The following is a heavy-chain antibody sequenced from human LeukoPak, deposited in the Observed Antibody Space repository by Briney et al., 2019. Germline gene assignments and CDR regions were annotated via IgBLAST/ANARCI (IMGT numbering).Heavy chain of an antibody. CDR2: IYYSGST. CDR3: ARLKAGSRGYFQH. Sequence: PSETLSPTCTVSGGSISSSSYYWGWIRQPPGKGLEWIGSIYYSGSTYYNPSLKSRVTISVDTSKNQFSLKLSSVTAADTAVYYCARLKAGSRGYFQHWGQGTLVTVSS. J-gene: IGHJ1*01. V-gene: IGHV4-39*01. D-gene: IGHD6-19*01. CDR1: GGSISSSSYY.